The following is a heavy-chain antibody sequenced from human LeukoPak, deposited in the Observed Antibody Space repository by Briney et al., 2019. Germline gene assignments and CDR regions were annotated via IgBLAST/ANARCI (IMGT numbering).Heavy chain of an antibody. CDR1: GFTFSSYA. J-gene: IGHJ4*02. CDR2: ISGSGGST. Sequence: PGGSLRLSCAASGFTFSSYAMSWVRQAPGKGLEWVSGISGSGGSTYYADSVKGRFTISRDNSKNTLYLQMSSLRAEDTAVYYCAKERYYELWTTADYWGQGTLVTISS. V-gene: IGHV3-23*01. D-gene: IGHD3-3*01. CDR3: AKERYYELWTTADY.